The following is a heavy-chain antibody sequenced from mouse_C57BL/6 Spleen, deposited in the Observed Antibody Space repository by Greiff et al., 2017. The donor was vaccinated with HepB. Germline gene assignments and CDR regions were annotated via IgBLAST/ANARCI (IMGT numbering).Heavy chain of an antibody. CDR3: ARGSYYSNLCYFDY. Sequence: EVMLVESGGGLVKPGGSLKLSCAASGFTFSSYAMSWVRQTPEKRLEWVATISDGGSYTYYPDNVKGRFTISRDNAKNNLYLQMSHLKSEDTAMYYCARGSYYSNLCYFDYWGQGTTLTVSS. CDR1: GFTFSSYA. CDR2: ISDGGSYT. D-gene: IGHD2-5*01. J-gene: IGHJ2*01. V-gene: IGHV5-4*03.